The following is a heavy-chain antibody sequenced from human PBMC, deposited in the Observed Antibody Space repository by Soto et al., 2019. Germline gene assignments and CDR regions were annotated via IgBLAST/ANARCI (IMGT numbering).Heavy chain of an antibody. Sequence: PSETLSLTCTVSGGSISSDHWNWMRQPPGKGLEWIGYIYYSGNTNYSPSLKSRVTISVDTSKNQFSLKLSSVSAADTAVYYCARVSGGDYDRPFDCWGQGTLVTVSS. D-gene: IGHD4-17*01. J-gene: IGHJ4*02. CDR3: ARVSGGDYDRPFDC. CDR2: IYYSGNT. V-gene: IGHV4-59*01. CDR1: GGSISSDH.